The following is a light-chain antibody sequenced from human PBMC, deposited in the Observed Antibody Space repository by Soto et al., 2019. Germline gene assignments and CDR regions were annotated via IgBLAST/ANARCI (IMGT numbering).Light chain of an antibody. CDR3: QQYNNGRT. Sequence: EIVMTQSPATLSVSPWERATLSCRASHSVSSNLAWYQQKPGQAPRLLIYGASTRATGIPARFSGSGSGTEFTLTISSLQSEDFAVYYCQQYNNGRTFGQGTKVDI. J-gene: IGKJ1*01. V-gene: IGKV3-15*01. CDR1: HSVSSN. CDR2: GAS.